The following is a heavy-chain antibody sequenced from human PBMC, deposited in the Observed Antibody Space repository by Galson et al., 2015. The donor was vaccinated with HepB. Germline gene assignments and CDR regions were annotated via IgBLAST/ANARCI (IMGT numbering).Heavy chain of an antibody. V-gene: IGHV3-23*01. Sequence: SLRLSCAASGFPFTSYAMSWVRQAPGKGLEWVSAISGSGDTTYDADSVKGRFTISRDNSKNTLFVQMTSLRAEDTAVYYCAKDMGTVVTQFFQHWGQGTLVTVSS. CDR3: AKDMGTVVTQFFQH. CDR1: GFPFTSYA. CDR2: ISGSGDTT. J-gene: IGHJ1*01. D-gene: IGHD4-23*01.